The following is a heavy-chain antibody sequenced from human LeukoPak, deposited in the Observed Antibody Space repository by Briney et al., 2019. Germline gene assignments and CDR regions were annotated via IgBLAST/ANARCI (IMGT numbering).Heavy chain of an antibody. Sequence: PSETLSLTCTVSGGSIRSSYYYWGWIRQPPGKGLEWLGSIYDSGSTYYNPSLKSRVTISVDTSKNQFSLKLNSVAAADTAVYYCARHHGPWGQGTLVTVSS. CDR2: IYDSGST. J-gene: IGHJ5*02. V-gene: IGHV4-39*01. CDR3: ARHHGP. CDR1: GGSIRSSYYY.